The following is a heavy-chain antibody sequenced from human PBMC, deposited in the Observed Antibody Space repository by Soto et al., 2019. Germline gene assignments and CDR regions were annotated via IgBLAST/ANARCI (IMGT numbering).Heavy chain of an antibody. V-gene: IGHV4-59*01. CDR3: ARDVCGGDCYSTFDI. J-gene: IGHJ3*02. D-gene: IGHD2-21*02. CDR2: IYYSGTT. CDR1: GGSISTYY. Sequence: QVQLQESGPGLVKPSETLSLTCTVSGGSISTYYWSWIRQTPGKELEWIGNIYYSGTTNYNPSLKSRVTMSLDTSKKQFSLKQNSVTAADTAVYYCARDVCGGDCYSTFDIWGQGTMVTVSS.